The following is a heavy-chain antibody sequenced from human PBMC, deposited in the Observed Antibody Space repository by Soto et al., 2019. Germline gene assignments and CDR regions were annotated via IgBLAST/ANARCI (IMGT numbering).Heavy chain of an antibody. CDR2: IYYSGST. CDR3: ARLGYSYGSFDS. Sequence: SETLSLTCTVSGDSISTSRYYWGWVRQSPGKGLDCIGIIYYSGSTHYNPSLESRVTISVDRSKSQFSLQIHSVTATDTAVYYCARLGYSYGSFDSWGQGTPVTVSS. CDR1: GDSISTSRYY. V-gene: IGHV4-39*01. J-gene: IGHJ4*02. D-gene: IGHD5-18*01.